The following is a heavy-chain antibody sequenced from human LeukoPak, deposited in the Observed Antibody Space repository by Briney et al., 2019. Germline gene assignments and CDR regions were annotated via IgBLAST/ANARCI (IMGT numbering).Heavy chain of an antibody. V-gene: IGHV3-30*02. CDR1: GFTFSSYG. CDR2: IRYDGSNK. D-gene: IGHD1-26*01. J-gene: IGHJ4*02. Sequence: GGSLRLSCAASGFTFSSYGMHWVRQAPGKGLEWVAFIRYDGSNKYYADSVKGRFTISRDNSKNTLYLQMNSLRAEDTAVYYCAKGVWELQPFDYWGQGTLVTVSS. CDR3: AKGVWELQPFDY.